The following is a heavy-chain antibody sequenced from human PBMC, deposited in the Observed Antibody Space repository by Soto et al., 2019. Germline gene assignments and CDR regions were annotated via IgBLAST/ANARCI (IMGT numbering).Heavy chain of an antibody. CDR2: INHSGST. D-gene: IGHD1-7*01. CDR3: ARDHGSGITYFDY. Sequence: SETLSLTCAVYGVTFSGYYWSWIRQPPGKGLEWIGEINHSGSTNYNPSLKSRVTISVDTSKNQFSLKLSSVTAADTAVYYCARDHGSGITYFDYWGQGTPVTVSS. J-gene: IGHJ4*02. V-gene: IGHV4-34*01. CDR1: GVTFSGYY.